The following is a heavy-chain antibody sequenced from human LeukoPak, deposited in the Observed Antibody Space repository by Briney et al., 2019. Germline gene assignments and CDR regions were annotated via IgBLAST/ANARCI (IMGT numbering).Heavy chain of an antibody. Sequence: GGSLRLSCAASGFTFSNYKMNWVRQAPGKGLEWVSSISSGSTYIYYADSVKGRFTISTDNAKNSLYLQMNSLRAEDTAVYYCARELISSTSLDYWGQGTLVTVSS. CDR3: ARELISSTSLDY. CDR2: ISSGSTYI. V-gene: IGHV3-21*01. CDR1: GFTFSNYK. J-gene: IGHJ4*02.